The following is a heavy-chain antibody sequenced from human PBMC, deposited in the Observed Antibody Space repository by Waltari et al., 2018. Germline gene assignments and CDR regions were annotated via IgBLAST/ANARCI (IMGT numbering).Heavy chain of an antibody. V-gene: IGHV3-48*03. Sequence: EVQLVESGGGWVQPGGSLRLSCAASGFTFSNYDMNWVRQAPGKGLEWVSYITTSGSTISYADSVKGRFTISRDNAKNSLYLQMNTLRAEDTAVYYCAKLYNNNWRFSSHWGQGTLVTVSS. D-gene: IGHD1-1*01. CDR1: GFTFSNYD. CDR3: AKLYNNNWRFSSH. J-gene: IGHJ4*02. CDR2: ITTSGSTI.